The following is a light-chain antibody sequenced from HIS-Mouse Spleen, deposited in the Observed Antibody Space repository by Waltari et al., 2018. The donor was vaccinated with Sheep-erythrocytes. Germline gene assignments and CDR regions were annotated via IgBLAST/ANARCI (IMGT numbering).Light chain of an antibody. CDR3: QQSYSTPRT. CDR1: QSISGY. V-gene: IGKV1-39*01. CDR2: AAS. J-gene: IGKJ1*01. Sequence: DIQMTQSPSSLSASVGDRVTITCRASQSISGYLNWYQQKPGKAPKLLIYAASSVQSGVPSKFRGSGSGTDVTGTSSSLHPEDFATYYCQQSYSTPRTFGQGTKVEIK.